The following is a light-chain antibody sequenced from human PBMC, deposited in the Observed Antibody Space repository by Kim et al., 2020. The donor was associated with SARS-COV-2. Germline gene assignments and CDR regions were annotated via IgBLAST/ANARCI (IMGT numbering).Light chain of an antibody. CDR1: QSIVRY. CDR2: DAS. Sequence: EIVLTQSPATLSLSPGERATLSCRASQSIVRYLPWYQQKPGQDPRLLIFDASTRATGIPSTFRGSGSGADFILTISSLGPEDFVVDYCQWRSYWTPSSTFGQGTRLEIK. V-gene: IGKV3-11*01. CDR3: QWRSYWTPSST. J-gene: IGKJ5*01.